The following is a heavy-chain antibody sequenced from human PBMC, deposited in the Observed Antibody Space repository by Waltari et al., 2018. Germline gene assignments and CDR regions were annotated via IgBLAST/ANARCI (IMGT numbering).Heavy chain of an antibody. V-gene: IGHV3-53*02. CDR2: IYGVCGT. J-gene: IGHJ4*02. Sequence: EVQLVETGGGSIQPGGYLRLSCAASGLTVSSNFMSWVRQAPRKGLECVSVIYGVCGTDSADSVKGRITISRDNTKTTMYLQMSSLRAEDTAVYYCARDHNGAALDYWCQGTLVTVSS. CDR1: GLTVSSNF. CDR3: ARDHNGAALDY. D-gene: IGHD2-8*01.